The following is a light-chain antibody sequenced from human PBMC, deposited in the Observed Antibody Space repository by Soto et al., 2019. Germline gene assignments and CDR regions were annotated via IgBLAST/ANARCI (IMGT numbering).Light chain of an antibody. CDR2: EVS. CDR1: QSLLHSDGKTY. V-gene: IGKV2D-29*01. CDR3: MQSIQLPLT. J-gene: IGKJ4*01. Sequence: DIVMTQTPLSLSVTPGQPASISCKSSQSLLHSDGKTYFYWFLQRPDQPPQLLMYEVSNRFSGVPDRFSGSGSGTDFTLKISRVEAEDVGVYYCMQSIQLPLTFGGGTKVEIK.